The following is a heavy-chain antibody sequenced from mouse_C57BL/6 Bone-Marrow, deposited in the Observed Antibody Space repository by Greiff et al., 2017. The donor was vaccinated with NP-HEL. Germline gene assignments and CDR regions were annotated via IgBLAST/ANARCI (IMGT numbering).Heavy chain of an antibody. CDR3: TTGIYYGYDRPGMDAMDY. CDR1: GFNIKDDY. D-gene: IGHD2-2*01. CDR2: IDPENGDT. Sequence: EVQRVESGAELVRPGASATLSCTASGFNIKDDYMHWVKQRPEQGLEWIGWIDPENGDTEYASKFQGKATITADTSSNTAYLQLSSLTSEDTAVYYCTTGIYYGYDRPGMDAMDYWGQGTSVTVSS. J-gene: IGHJ4*01. V-gene: IGHV14-4*01.